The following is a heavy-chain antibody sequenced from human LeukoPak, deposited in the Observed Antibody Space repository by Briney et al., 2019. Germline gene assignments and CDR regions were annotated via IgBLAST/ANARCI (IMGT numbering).Heavy chain of an antibody. CDR1: GGSFTGYY. Sequence: SETLSLTCAVYGGSFTGYYCSWIRQPPGKGLEWIGEINHSGSTNYNPSLKSRVTISVDTSKNQFSLKLSSVTAADTVVYDCARDLTRLYYWGQGTLVTVSS. CDR2: INHSGST. D-gene: IGHD2/OR15-2a*01. J-gene: IGHJ4*02. CDR3: ARDLTRLYY. V-gene: IGHV4-34*01.